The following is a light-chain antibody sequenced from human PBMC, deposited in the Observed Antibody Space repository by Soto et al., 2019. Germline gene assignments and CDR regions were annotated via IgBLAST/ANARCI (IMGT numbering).Light chain of an antibody. CDR2: AAS. J-gene: IGKJ1*01. CDR1: QSISNY. Sequence: DIQMTQSPSSLSASVGDRVTITCRASQSISNYLNWYQQKPGKAPKRLIYAASSMQSGVPSRFSGSGSETDFTLTINSLQTDDSATYYCQQSFSPLWTFGQGTKVEV. V-gene: IGKV1-39*01. CDR3: QQSFSPLWT.